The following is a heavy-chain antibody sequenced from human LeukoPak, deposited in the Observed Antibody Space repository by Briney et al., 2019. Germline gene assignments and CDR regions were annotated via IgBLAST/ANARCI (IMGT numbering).Heavy chain of an antibody. CDR3: ARESSDYGDYDAFDI. CDR1: GFTFSTYY. CDR2: ILNDGSTT. Sequence: GGSLRLSCAASGFTFSTYYMHWVSQAPGKGLVWVSRILNDGSTTTYAGSVKGRFTISRDNAKNTLFLQMNSLRVEDTAVYYCARESSDYGDYDAFDIWGRGTMVTVSS. J-gene: IGHJ3*02. D-gene: IGHD4-17*01. V-gene: IGHV3-74*01.